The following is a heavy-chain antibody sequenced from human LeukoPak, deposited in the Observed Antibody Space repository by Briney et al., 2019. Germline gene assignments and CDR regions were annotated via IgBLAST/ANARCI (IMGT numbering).Heavy chain of an antibody. D-gene: IGHD3-3*01. J-gene: IGHJ4*02. CDR3: ARDRGTYDFWSGYYSNYYFDY. V-gene: IGHV3-66*01. CDR2: IYSGGST. Sequence: GGSLRLSCPASGFTVSSNYMSWVRQAPGKGLEWVSVIYSGGSTYYADSVKGRFTISRDNSKNTLYLQMNSLRAEDTAVYYCARDRGTYDFWSGYYSNYYFDYWGQGTLVTVSS. CDR1: GFTVSSNY.